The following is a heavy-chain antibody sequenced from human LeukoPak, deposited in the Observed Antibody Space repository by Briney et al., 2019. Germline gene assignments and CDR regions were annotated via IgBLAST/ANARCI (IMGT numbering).Heavy chain of an antibody. CDR2: IIPIFGTA. CDR1: GGTFSSHA. Sequence: GASVKVSCKASGGTFSSHAISWVRQAPGQGLEWMGGIIPIFGTANYAQKFQGRVTITADESTSTAYMELSSLRSEDTAVYYCARSLVLTGTNYFDYWGQGTLVTVSS. D-gene: IGHD1-7*01. CDR3: ARSLVLTGTNYFDY. V-gene: IGHV1-69*13. J-gene: IGHJ4*02.